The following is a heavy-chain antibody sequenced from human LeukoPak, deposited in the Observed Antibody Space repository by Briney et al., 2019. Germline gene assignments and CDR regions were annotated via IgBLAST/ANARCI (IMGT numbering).Heavy chain of an antibody. J-gene: IGHJ5*02. CDR2: ISSSSSYI. CDR1: GFTFSSYS. D-gene: IGHD5-12*01. Sequence: GGSLRLSYAASGFTFSSYSMNWVRQAPGKGLEWVSSISSSSSYIYYADSVKGRFTISRDNAKNSLYLQMNSLRAEDTAVYYCAREVATIPQYNWFDPWGQGTLGTVSS. CDR3: AREVATIPQYNWFDP. V-gene: IGHV3-21*01.